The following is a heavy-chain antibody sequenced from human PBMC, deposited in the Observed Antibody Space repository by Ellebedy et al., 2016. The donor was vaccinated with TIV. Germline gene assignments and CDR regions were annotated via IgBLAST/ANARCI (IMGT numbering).Heavy chain of an antibody. CDR2: IKQDGSEM. V-gene: IGHV3-7*01. Sequence: GGSLRLXXAASGFTFSVYWMNWVRQAPGKGLEWVAKIKQDGSEMYHVDSVKGRFTISRDNARNSLYLQMNSLRAEDTAVYYCARDVVRGVPLVGFDIWGQGTMVTVSS. CDR1: GFTFSVYW. J-gene: IGHJ3*02. D-gene: IGHD3-10*01. CDR3: ARDVVRGVPLVGFDI.